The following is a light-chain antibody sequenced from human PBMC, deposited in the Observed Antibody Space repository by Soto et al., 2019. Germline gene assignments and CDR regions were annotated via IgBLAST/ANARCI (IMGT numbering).Light chain of an antibody. Sequence: EIVITQSPPSLTVTPGEPASISCRSSQRLLHSNGNNFLDWYLQKPGQSPQLLIYLGSNRASGVPDRVSGSGAGTDFTLKISRVEAEDVGVYYCMQALQTPYTFGQGTKLEIK. V-gene: IGKV2-28*01. CDR1: QRLLHSNGNNF. CDR2: LGS. J-gene: IGKJ2*01. CDR3: MQALQTPYT.